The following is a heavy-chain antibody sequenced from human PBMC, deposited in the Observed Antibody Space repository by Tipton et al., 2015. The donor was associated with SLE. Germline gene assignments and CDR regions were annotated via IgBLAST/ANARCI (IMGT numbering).Heavy chain of an antibody. CDR3: ARVGSGVDY. CDR1: GGSISSYY. CDR2: IYYSGST. D-gene: IGHD3-10*01. V-gene: IGHV4-59*01. Sequence: LRLSCTVSGGSISSYYWIWIRQPPGKGLEWIGYIYYSGSTNYNPSLKSRVTISVDTSKNQFSLKLSSVTAADTAVYYCARVGSGVDYWGQGTLVTVSS. J-gene: IGHJ4*02.